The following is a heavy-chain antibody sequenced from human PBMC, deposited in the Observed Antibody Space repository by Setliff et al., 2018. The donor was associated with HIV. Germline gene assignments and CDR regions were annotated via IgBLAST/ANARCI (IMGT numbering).Heavy chain of an antibody. Sequence: GASVKVSCKASGGPFTSAFNWVRQVPGQGLEWMGGIIPIFGTANYAQNFGGRVTITADQSTTTSYLQLNSLRFEDTAIYYCASDSPAARFEELEDHYYYFMDVWGKGTTLTVSS. V-gene: IGHV1-69*13. CDR3: ASDSPAARFEELEDHYYYFMDV. J-gene: IGHJ6*03. D-gene: IGHD3-10*01. CDR1: GGPFTSA. CDR2: IIPIFGTA.